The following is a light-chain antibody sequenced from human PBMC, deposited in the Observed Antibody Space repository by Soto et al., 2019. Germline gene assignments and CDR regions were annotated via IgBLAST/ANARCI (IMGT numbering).Light chain of an antibody. CDR3: QQYDSYSRT. V-gene: IGKV1-5*03. CDR2: KAS. Sequence: DIQMTQSPSTLSAPVGDRVTITCRASQSISSWLAWYQQKPGKAPKLLIYKASSLESGVPSRFSGSGSGTEFTFTISSLQPEDFATYYCQQYDSYSRTFGQGTKVEIK. J-gene: IGKJ1*01. CDR1: QSISSW.